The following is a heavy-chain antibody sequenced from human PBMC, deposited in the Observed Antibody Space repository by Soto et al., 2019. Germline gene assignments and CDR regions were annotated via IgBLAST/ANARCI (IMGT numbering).Heavy chain of an antibody. CDR2: IYSRGST. J-gene: IGHJ4*02. CDR3: ARVHSHGYGGYHFAY. D-gene: IGHD5-12*01. V-gene: IGHV4-59*01. Sequence: SETLSLTCTGSGGSISHYYWIWIRQSPGKGLEWIGYIYSRGSTHYNPPLQNQVTISNDTSKNQVSLKVNSVTAADMAVYFCARVHSHGYGGYHFAYWGQGTSVTVSS. CDR1: GGSISHYY.